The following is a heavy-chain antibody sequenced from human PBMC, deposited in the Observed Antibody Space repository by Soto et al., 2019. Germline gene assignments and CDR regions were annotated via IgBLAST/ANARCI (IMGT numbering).Heavy chain of an antibody. V-gene: IGHV3-9*01. CDR3: AKGRTVTTFGAFDY. CDR2: ISWNSGSI. CDR1: GFTFDDYA. J-gene: IGHJ4*02. D-gene: IGHD4-17*01. Sequence: DVQLVESGGGLVQPGRSLRLSCAASGFTFDDYAMHWVRQAPGKGLEWVSGISWNSGSIGYADSVKGRFTISRDNAKNSLYLQMNSLRAEDTALYYCAKGRTVTTFGAFDYWGQGTLVTVSS.